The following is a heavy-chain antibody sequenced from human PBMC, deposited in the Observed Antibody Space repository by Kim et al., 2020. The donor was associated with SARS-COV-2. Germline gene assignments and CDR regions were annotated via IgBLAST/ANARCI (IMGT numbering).Heavy chain of an antibody. CDR2: ISGSGGST. CDR1: GFTFSSYA. Sequence: GGSLRLSCAASGFTFSSYAMSWVRQAPGKGLEWVSAISGSGGSTYYADSVKGRFTITRDNSKNTLYLQMNSLRAEDTAVYYCAKDLEWLVGYFDYWGQGNLVTVSS. D-gene: IGHD6-19*01. V-gene: IGHV3-23*01. J-gene: IGHJ4*02. CDR3: AKDLEWLVGYFDY.